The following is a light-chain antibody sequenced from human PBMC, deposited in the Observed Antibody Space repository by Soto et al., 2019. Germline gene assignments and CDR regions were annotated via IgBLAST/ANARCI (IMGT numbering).Light chain of an antibody. CDR1: QSLLYPLNNKNY. CDR2: WAS. Sequence: DIVMTQSPDSLAVSLGERAAINCKSSQSLLYPLNNKNYLAWYQQKPGQPPKLLISWASTRDSGVPDRFSGSGSGTDFTLAISSLQAEDVAVYFCQQYYSTPQTFGQGTKLEIK. CDR3: QQYYSTPQT. J-gene: IGKJ2*01. V-gene: IGKV4-1*01.